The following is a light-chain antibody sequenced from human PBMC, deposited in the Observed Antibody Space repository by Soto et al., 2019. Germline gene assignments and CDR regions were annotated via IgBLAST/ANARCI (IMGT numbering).Light chain of an antibody. V-gene: IGKV3-11*01. CDR2: DAS. J-gene: IGKJ5*01. CDR3: QQRSSWPIT. CDR1: ENVRTF. Sequence: EVVLTQSPATLSLSPGERATLSCRASENVRTFVDWYQQKPGQAPRLLIYDASNRATGIPARFSGSGSGADFTLTISSLVPEDFAVYYCQQRSSWPITFGQGTRLEIK.